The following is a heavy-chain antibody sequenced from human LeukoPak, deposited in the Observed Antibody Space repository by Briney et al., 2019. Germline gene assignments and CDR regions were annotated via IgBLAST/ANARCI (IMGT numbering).Heavy chain of an antibody. D-gene: IGHD3-3*01. CDR1: GGSISSSSYY. CDR2: IYYSGST. V-gene: IGHV4-39*07. J-gene: IGHJ4*02. CDR3: ARGGRITIFGVVNAWFDY. Sequence: PSETLSLTCTVSGGSISSSSYYWGWIRQPPGKGLEWIGSIYYSGSTYYNPSLKSRVTISVDTSKNQFSLRLSSVTAADTAVYYCARGGRITIFGVVNAWFDYWGQGTLVTVSS.